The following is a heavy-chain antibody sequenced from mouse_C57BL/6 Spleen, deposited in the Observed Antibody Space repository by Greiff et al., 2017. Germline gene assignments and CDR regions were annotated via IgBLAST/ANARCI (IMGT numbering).Heavy chain of an antibody. V-gene: IGHV1-82*01. D-gene: IGHD2-1*01. CDR1: GYAFSSSW. CDR3: AKYEVYPEDFDY. J-gene: IGHJ2*01. CDR2: IYPGDGDT. Sequence: QVQLQQSGPELVKPGASVKISCKASGYAFSSSWMNWVKQRPGKGLEWIGRIYPGDGDTNYNGKFKGKATLTADESSSTAYMQLSSLTSEDSAVYYCAKYEVYPEDFDYWGQGTTLTVSS.